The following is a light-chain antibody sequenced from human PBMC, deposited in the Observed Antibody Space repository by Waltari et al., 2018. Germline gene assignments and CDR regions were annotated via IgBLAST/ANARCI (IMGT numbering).Light chain of an antibody. CDR2: TAS. Sequence: DIQMTQSPSSLSASVGDRVTITCRASQGISNYLAWYQQKPGKVPKPLIYTASTSHSGVPSRFSGSGFGTDFTLTISSLQPEDVATYYCQKYNNAPPFTFGPGTKVDIK. CDR3: QKYNNAPPFT. CDR1: QGISNY. V-gene: IGKV1-27*01. J-gene: IGKJ3*01.